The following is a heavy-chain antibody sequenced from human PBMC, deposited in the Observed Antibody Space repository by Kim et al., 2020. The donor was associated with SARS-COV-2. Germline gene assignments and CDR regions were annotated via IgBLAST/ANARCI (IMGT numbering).Heavy chain of an antibody. D-gene: IGHD1-26*01. CDR2: IIPIFGTA. CDR3: ARDRVGIEWELPLFDP. Sequence: SVKVSCKASGGTFSSYAISWVRQAPGQGLEWMGGIIPIFGTANYAQKFQGRVTITADESTSTAYMELSSLRSEDTAVYYCARDRVGIEWELPLFDPWGQGTLVTVSS. V-gene: IGHV1-69*13. J-gene: IGHJ5*02. CDR1: GGTFSSYA.